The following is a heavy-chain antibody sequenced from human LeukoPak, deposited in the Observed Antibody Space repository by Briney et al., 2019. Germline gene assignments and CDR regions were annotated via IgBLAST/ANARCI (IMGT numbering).Heavy chain of an antibody. J-gene: IGHJ4*02. D-gene: IGHD3-16*01. CDR3: ARGVASDKGEFDY. CDR2: IYYSGST. V-gene: IGHV4-39*01. Sequence: SETLSLTCTVSGGSISSSSYYWGWIRQPPEKGLEWIGSIYYSGSTYYNPSLKSRVTISVDTSKNQFSLKLSSVTAADTAVYYCARGVASDKGEFDYWGQGTLVTVSS. CDR1: GGSISSSSYY.